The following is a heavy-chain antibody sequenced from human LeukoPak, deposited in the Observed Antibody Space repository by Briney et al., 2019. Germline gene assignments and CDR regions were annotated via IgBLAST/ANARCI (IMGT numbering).Heavy chain of an antibody. CDR2: ISSGGTWI. V-gene: IGHV3-21*01. Sequence: GGSLRLSCAASGFTFSSYSMNWVRQAPGKGLEWVSSISSGGTWIYYADSLKGRFTISRDNAKNSLYLQMKSLRVEDTAVYYCARDAGGRTQREGWFDPWGQGTLVTVSS. CDR1: GFTFSSYS. CDR3: ARDAGGRTQREGWFDP. J-gene: IGHJ5*02. D-gene: IGHD1-26*01.